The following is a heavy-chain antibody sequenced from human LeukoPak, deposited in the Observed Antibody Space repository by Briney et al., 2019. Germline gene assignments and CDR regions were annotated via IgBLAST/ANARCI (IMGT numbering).Heavy chain of an antibody. CDR2: IESSTDGGTT. J-gene: IGHJ4*02. Sequence: GWSLRLSCLPSLPIFRNAFVNWVGQAPGEGLEWVGRIESSTDGGTTDYAAPVKGRFTMSRDDSKNTLYLQMNNVKTEDTGVYYCTTSPGITVFGVVTDYWGQGTLVIVSS. D-gene: IGHD3-3*01. CDR3: TTSPGITVFGVVTDY. V-gene: IGHV3-15*04. CDR1: LPIFRNAF.